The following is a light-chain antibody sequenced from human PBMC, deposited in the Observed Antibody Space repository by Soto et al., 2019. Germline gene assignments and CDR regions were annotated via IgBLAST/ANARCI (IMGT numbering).Light chain of an antibody. CDR2: YAS. V-gene: IGKV3-11*01. J-gene: IGKJ4*01. Sequence: EVVLTQSPATLSLSPGQRATLSCRASHSVGTNLMWYQQKPGQPPRLLISYASNWATGIPGRFSGGGSGTDFTLTISSLEPEDFAVYYCQQRNYWLSFGGGTKVEI. CDR1: HSVGTN. CDR3: QQRNYWLS.